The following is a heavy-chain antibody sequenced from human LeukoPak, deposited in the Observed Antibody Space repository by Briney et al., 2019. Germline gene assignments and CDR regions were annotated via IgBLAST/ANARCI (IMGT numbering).Heavy chain of an antibody. J-gene: IGHJ4*02. D-gene: IGHD4-23*01. V-gene: IGHV3-48*03. CDR1: GFTFSSYE. CDR2: TSNTGSVT. Sequence: GGSLRLSCAGSGFTFSSYEMSWVRQAPGKGLEWVSYTSNTGSVTYYADSVKGRFTISRDNARNSLFLQMNSLRAEDTGVYYCTVVPMGWGQGTLVTVSS. CDR3: TVVPMG.